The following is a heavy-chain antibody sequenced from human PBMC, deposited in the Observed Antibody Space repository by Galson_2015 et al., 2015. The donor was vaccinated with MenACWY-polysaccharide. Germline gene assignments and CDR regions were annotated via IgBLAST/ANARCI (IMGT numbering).Heavy chain of an antibody. CDR3: AKASQWGAAAVGSFDH. CDR1: GFSITSYA. V-gene: IGHV3-23*01. Sequence: SLRLSCAVSGFSITSYAVNWVRQAPGKGLEWVAVISGSGIDIRYADSVKGRFTVSGDTSKSTLYLQMNSLRAEDTAKYYCAKASQWGAAAVGSFDHWGQGTLVTVSS. J-gene: IGHJ4*02. D-gene: IGHD6-13*01. CDR2: ISGSGIDI.